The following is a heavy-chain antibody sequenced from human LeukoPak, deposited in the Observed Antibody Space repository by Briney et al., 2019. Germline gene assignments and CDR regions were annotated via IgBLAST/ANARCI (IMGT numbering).Heavy chain of an antibody. J-gene: IGHJ6*03. CDR1: GFTFRSYA. V-gene: IGHV3-23*01. CDR3: AKAPYDNKYYYMGV. CDR2: VSGSGSVT. D-gene: IGHD3-9*01. Sequence: GGSLRLSCAASGFTFRSYAMNWLRQAPGKGLEWVSSVSGSGSVTFYGVSVKGRFTISRDNSKNTLYLQMDSLRAEDTAVYYCAKAPYDNKYYYMGVWGRGTTVTVSS.